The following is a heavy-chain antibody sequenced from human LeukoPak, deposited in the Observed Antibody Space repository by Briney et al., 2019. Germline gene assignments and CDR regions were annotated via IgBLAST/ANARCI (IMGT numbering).Heavy chain of an antibody. CDR2: INSAGDTT. CDR1: GFTFSDSW. V-gene: IGHV3-74*01. Sequence: GGSLRLSCAASGFTFSDSWMHWVRQAAGRGLVWVSRINSAGDTTSYADSVKGRFTISRDNAKNTVHLQMNSVRAEDTAVYYCVRGRYNESGVDYWGQGTLVTVSP. CDR3: VRGRYNESGVDY. D-gene: IGHD1-1*01. J-gene: IGHJ4*02.